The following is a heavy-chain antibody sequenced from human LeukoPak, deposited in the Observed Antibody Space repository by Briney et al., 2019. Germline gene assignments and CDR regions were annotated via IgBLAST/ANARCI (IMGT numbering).Heavy chain of an antibody. Sequence: SETLSLTCAVSGGSISSYYWSWIRQPPGKGLEWIGYIHYSGSTHYNPSLKSRVTISVDTSKNQVSLKLRSVTAADTAVYYCARNGEAGYSSSGQLGWGQGTLVTVSS. CDR2: IHYSGST. CDR1: GGSISSYY. J-gene: IGHJ4*02. V-gene: IGHV4-59*01. CDR3: ARNGEAGYSSSGQLG. D-gene: IGHD6-13*01.